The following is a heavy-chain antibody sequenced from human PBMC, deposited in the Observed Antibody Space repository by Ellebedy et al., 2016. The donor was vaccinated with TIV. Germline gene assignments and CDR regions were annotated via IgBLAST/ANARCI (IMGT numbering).Heavy chain of an antibody. CDR2: IYYSGST. D-gene: IGHD6-13*01. CDR1: GGSISSSSYY. J-gene: IGHJ4*02. Sequence: SETLSLXXTVSGGSISSSSYYWGWIRQPPGKGLEWIGSIYYSGSTYYNPSLKSRVTISVDRSKNQFSLKLSSVTAADTAVYYCARGAAAGTGRNFDYWGQGTLVTVSS. V-gene: IGHV4-39*07. CDR3: ARGAAAGTGRNFDY.